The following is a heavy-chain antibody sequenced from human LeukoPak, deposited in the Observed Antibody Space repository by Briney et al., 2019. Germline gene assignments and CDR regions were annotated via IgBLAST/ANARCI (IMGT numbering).Heavy chain of an antibody. Sequence: GGSLRLSCAASGFTVSSNYMSCVRQPPGEGLEWVSVIYSGGSTYYADSVKGRFPISRDNSKNTLYLQMNSRRAEHTAVYYCARLRGYMDVWGKGTTVTISS. CDR1: GFTVSSNY. CDR3: ARLRGYMDV. CDR2: IYSGGST. V-gene: IGHV3-53*01. D-gene: IGHD5-12*01. J-gene: IGHJ6*03.